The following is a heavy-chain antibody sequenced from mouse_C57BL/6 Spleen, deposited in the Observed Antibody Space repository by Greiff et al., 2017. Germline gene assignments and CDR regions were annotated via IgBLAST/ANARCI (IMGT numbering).Heavy chain of an antibody. CDR3: AYGYYYAMDY. CDR2: IYPGDGDT. CDR1: GYAFSSSW. D-gene: IGHD1-1*02. V-gene: IGHV1-82*01. J-gene: IGHJ4*01. Sequence: VQLQQSGPELVKPGASVKISCKASGYAFSSSWMNWVKQRPGKGLEWIGRIYPGDGDTNYNGKFKGKATLTADKSSSTAYMQLSSLTSEDSAVYFCAYGYYYAMDYWGQGTSVTVSS.